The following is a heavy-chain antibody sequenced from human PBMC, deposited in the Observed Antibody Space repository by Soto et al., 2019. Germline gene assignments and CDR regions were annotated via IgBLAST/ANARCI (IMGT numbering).Heavy chain of an antibody. CDR2: ISSSSSYI. CDR1: GFTFSSYS. V-gene: IGHV3-21*01. D-gene: IGHD6-13*01. Sequence: LRLSCAASGFTFSSYSMNWVRQAPGKGLEWVSSISSSSSYIYYADSVKGRFTISRDNAKNSLYLQMNSLRAEDTAVYYCARGVAAYYYYGMDVWGQGTTVTVSS. J-gene: IGHJ6*02. CDR3: ARGVAAYYYYGMDV.